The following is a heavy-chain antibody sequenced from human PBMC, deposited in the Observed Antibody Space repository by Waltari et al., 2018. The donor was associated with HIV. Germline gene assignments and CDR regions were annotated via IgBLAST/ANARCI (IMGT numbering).Heavy chain of an antibody. Sequence: QVQLVQSGAEVKKPGAAVKVSCKASGYTFTGYYMHWVRQAPGQGPEWMGGSNPNSGGTNYAQKFEGRVTRPRDTSISTAYMELCRLRSDDTAGYYCARLPYGDYGGEIHALDIWGQGTMVTVSS. CDR2: SNPNSGGT. D-gene: IGHD4-17*01. CDR3: ARLPYGDYGGEIHALDI. J-gene: IGHJ3*02. CDR1: GYTFTGYY. V-gene: IGHV1-2*02.